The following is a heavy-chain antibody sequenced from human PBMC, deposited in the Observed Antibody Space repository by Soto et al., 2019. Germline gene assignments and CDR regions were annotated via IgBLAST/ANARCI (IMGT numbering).Heavy chain of an antibody. Sequence: XATLSLTFAFCGYSISSGCYWCWIRQPPGKGLEWIGSIYHSGSTYYNPSLKSRVTISVDTSKNQFSLKLSSVTAADTAVYYCARESYNWNYSYFDYWGQGTLVTVSS. J-gene: IGHJ4*02. V-gene: IGHV4-38-2*02. D-gene: IGHD1-7*01. CDR2: IYHSGST. CDR3: ARESYNWNYSYFDY. CDR1: GYSISSGCY.